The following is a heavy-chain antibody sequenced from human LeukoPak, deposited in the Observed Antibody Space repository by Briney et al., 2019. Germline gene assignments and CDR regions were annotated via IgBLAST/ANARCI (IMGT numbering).Heavy chain of an antibody. D-gene: IGHD2-15*01. V-gene: IGHV3-23*01. CDR2: ITSGFTP. J-gene: IGHJ4*02. CDR1: GLTFSDYA. Sequence: PGGSLRLSCAAPGLTFSDYAMSWFRQAPGKGLEWVSGITSGFTPHYADSVKGRFTISRDNSKNTFHPQLNSLRAEDTAVYYCAKDYSESRVADVFFEYWGQGTLVTVSS. CDR3: AKDYSESRVADVFFEY.